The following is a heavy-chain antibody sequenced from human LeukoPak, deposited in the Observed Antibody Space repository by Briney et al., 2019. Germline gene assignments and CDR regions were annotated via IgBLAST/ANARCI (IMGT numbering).Heavy chain of an antibody. CDR2: ISGSGGST. Sequence: GGSLRRSCAASGFTFSSYAMSWVRQAPGKGLEWVSAISGSGGSTYYADSVKGRFSISRDNSKNTLYLQMNSLRAEDTAVYYCAKDPKPNWGSPNWGQGTLVTVSS. D-gene: IGHD7-27*01. V-gene: IGHV3-23*01. CDR1: GFTFSSYA. CDR3: AKDPKPNWGSPN. J-gene: IGHJ4*02.